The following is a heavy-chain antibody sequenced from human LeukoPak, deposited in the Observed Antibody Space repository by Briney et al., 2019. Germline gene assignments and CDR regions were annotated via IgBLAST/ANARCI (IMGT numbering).Heavy chain of an antibody. V-gene: IGHV4-30-4*08. CDR1: GGSISSGGYY. Sequence: SETLSLTCTVSGGSISSGGYYWSWIRQPPGKGLEWIGYIYYSGSTYYNPSLKSRVTISVDTSKNQFSLKLSSVTAADTAVYYCARTEVDTAMVEDWGQGTLVTVSS. CDR2: IYYSGST. J-gene: IGHJ4*02. CDR3: ARTEVDTAMVED. D-gene: IGHD5-18*01.